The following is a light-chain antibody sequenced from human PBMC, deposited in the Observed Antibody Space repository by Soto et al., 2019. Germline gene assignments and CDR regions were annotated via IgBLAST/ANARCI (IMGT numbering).Light chain of an antibody. J-gene: IGLJ1*01. CDR3: CSYGGRSTYV. CDR2: EVS. CDR1: SSDVGSYNL. Sequence: QSALTQPASASGSPGQSITISCTGTSSDVGSYNLVSWYQQHPGKAPKLMIYEVSKRPSGVSNRFSGSKSANTASLTISGLQADDEADYYCCSYGGRSTYVFGTGTKVTVL. V-gene: IGLV2-23*02.